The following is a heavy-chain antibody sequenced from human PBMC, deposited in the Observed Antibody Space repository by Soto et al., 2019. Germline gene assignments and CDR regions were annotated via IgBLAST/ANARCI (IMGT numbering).Heavy chain of an antibody. Sequence: QVQLQESGPGLVKPSGTLSLTCAVSGDSINTNNWWSWVRQPPGKGLEWIGEIYHSGSTNYNPSLKSRVAISIVTSRNQFSLTVTSVTAGDTAVYYCAFPATNDFDYWGQGILVTVSS. J-gene: IGHJ4*02. CDR3: AFPATNDFDY. V-gene: IGHV4-4*02. D-gene: IGHD4-4*01. CDR2: IYHSGST. CDR1: GDSINTNNW.